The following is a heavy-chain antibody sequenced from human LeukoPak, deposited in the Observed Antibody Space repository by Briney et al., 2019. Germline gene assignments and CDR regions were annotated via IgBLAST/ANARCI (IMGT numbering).Heavy chain of an antibody. D-gene: IGHD3-9*01. V-gene: IGHV1-2*02. CDR3: ARGGLLRYFDWFLYSY. CDR2: INPNSGGT. J-gene: IGHJ4*02. CDR1: GYTFTGYY. Sequence: ASVKVSCKASGYTFTGYYMHWVRQAPGQGLEWMGWINPNSGGTNYAQKFQGRVTMTRDTSISTAYMELSRLRSDDTAVYYCARGGLLRYFDWFLYSYWGQGTLVTVSS.